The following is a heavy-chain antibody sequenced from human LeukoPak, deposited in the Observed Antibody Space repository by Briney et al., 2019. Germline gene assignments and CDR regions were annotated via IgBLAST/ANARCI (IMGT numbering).Heavy chain of an antibody. CDR3: AKDRAARDLPYYFDY. V-gene: IGHV3-30*02. D-gene: IGHD3-3*01. CDR2: IRYDGSNK. CDR1: GFTFSSYG. J-gene: IGHJ4*02. Sequence: GGSQRLSCAASGFTFSSYGMHWVRQAPGKGLEWVAFIRYDGSNKYYADSVKGRFTISRDNSKNTLYLQMNSLRAEDTAVYYCAKDRAARDLPYYFDYWGQGTLVTVSS.